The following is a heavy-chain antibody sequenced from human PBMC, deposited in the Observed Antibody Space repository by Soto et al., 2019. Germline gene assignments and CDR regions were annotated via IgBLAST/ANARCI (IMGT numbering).Heavy chain of an antibody. J-gene: IGHJ3*02. CDR3: ARGPTIFGVGVDAFDI. V-gene: IGHV3-23*01. D-gene: IGHD3-3*01. CDR1: GFTLSSYA. Sequence: EVQTLESGGGLVQPGGSLRLSCAASGFTLSSYALSWLRQAPGKGLEWVSGISGSGDFTFDADSVRGRFTISRDNSMNTLYLQMNSLRVEDTAVYYCARGPTIFGVGVDAFDIWGQGTMATVSS. CDR2: ISGSGDFT.